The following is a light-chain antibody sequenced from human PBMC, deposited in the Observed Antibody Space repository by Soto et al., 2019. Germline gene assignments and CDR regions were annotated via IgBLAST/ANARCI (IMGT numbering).Light chain of an antibody. CDR3: SSYTSSSTRV. V-gene: IGLV2-14*01. CDR1: SSDVGGYNY. J-gene: IGLJ2*01. Sequence: ALTQPASVSGSPGQSITISCTGTSSDVGGYNYVSWYQQHPGKAPKLIIYEVSNRPSGISNRFSGSKSGNTASLTISGLQAEDEADYYCSSYTSSSTRVFGGGTKLTVL. CDR2: EVS.